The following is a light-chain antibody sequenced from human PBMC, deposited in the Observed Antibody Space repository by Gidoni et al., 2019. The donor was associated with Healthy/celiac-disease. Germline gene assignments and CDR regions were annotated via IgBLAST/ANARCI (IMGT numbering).Light chain of an antibody. CDR1: SLRSYY. Sequence: SSELTQDPAVSVALGQTVRITCQGDSLRSYYASWYQQKPGQAPVLVIYGKNNRPSGIPDRFSGSSSGNTASLTITGAQAEDEADYYCNSRDSSGNHLNVFGTGTKVTVI. CDR2: GKN. V-gene: IGLV3-19*01. J-gene: IGLJ1*01. CDR3: NSRDSSGNHLNV.